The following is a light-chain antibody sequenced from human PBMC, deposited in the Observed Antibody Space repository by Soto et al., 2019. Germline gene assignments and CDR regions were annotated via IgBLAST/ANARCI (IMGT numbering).Light chain of an antibody. CDR2: GAS. J-gene: IGKJ1*01. CDR3: QQYNNCPWT. CDR1: QSVSSN. Sequence: EIVMTQSPATLSVSPGERATLSCRASQSVSSNLAWYQQKPGQAPRLLIYGASTRATGIPARFSGSGSGTEFTLTISSLQSEDFPVYYYQQYNNCPWTFGQGTKVEIK. V-gene: IGKV3-15*01.